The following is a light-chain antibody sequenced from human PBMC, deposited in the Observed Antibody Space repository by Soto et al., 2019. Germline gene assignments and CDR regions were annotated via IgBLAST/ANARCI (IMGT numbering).Light chain of an antibody. V-gene: IGLV1-51*01. CDR1: SSNVRGNL. J-gene: IGLJ2*01. CDR2: DTD. Sequence: QSVLTQPPSVSAAPGQRVTISCSGTSSNVRGNLVSWYQQFPGTAPKLLIYDTDKRPSGIPDRFSGSKSGTSATLGITGLQTGDEADYYCGTWDSSLDGWVFGAGTKLTVL. CDR3: GTWDSSLDGWV.